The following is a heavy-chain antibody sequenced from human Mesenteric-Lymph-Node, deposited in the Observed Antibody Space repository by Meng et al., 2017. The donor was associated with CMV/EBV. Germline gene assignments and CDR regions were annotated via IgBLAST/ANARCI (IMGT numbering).Heavy chain of an antibody. D-gene: IGHD2/OR15-2a*01. CDR2: ITSSGSAT. V-gene: IGHV3-48*03. Sequence: SLKISCAASGFTFSSYEMNWVRQAPGKGLEWVSRITSSGSATDYADSVKGRFTISRDNAKPSLYLQMNSLRVEDTALYYCARRGNIPDYWGQGTLVTVSS. J-gene: IGHJ4*02. CDR1: GFTFSSYE. CDR3: ARRGNIPDY.